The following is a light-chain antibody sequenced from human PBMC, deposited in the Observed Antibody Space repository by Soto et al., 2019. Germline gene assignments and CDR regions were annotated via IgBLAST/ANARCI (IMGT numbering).Light chain of an antibody. J-gene: IGLJ3*02. CDR3: QSFDSSLNGWV. V-gene: IGLV1-40*01. CDR1: SSNIGAGHD. CDR2: GNT. Sequence: HSVLTQPPSVSGAPGQRVTISCTGSSSNIGAGHDVHWYQQVPGTAPKLLVSGNTNRPSGVPDRFSGSNSGTSASLAITGLQAEDEADYYCQSFDSSLNGWVFGGGTKVTVL.